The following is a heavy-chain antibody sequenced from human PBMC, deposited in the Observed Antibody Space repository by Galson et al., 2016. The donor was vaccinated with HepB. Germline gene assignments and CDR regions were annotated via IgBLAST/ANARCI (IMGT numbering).Heavy chain of an antibody. Sequence: SLRLSCAASGFTFSSCWMTWVRQAPGKGLEWVANIKQDGSEKYYVDSVKGRFTISRDNAKNSLYLQRNSLRAEDTAVYYCAREGLSDYGDYKYYYYALDVWGQGTTVTVSS. D-gene: IGHD4-17*01. V-gene: IGHV3-7*01. J-gene: IGHJ6*02. CDR3: AREGLSDYGDYKYYYYALDV. CDR2: IKQDGSEK. CDR1: GFTFSSCW.